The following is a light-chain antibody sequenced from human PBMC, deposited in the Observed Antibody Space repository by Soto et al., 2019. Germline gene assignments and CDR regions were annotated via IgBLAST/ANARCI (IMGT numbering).Light chain of an antibody. J-gene: IGKJ4*01. V-gene: IGKV2-28*01. CDR1: QSLIHSNGYNY. Sequence: DIVMTQSPLSLPVTPGEPASISCRSSQSLIHSNGYNYLDWYLQKPGQSPQLLIYLGSNRASGVPDRFSGSGSGTDFTLKISRVEAEDVGVYYCMQALQTPFTFGGGTKVDIK. CDR3: MQALQTPFT. CDR2: LGS.